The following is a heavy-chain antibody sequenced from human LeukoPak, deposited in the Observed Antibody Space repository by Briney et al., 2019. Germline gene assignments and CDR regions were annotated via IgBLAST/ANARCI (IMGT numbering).Heavy chain of an antibody. CDR2: INHSGST. V-gene: IGHV4-34*01. CDR1: GGSFSGYY. CDR3: ARSTAYYYDSSGYYLY. Sequence: PSETLSLTCAVYGGSFSGYYWSWIRQPPGKGLEWIGEINHSGSTNYNPSLKSRVTISVDTSKNQFSLKLSSVTAADTAVYYCARSTAYYYDSSGYYLYWGQGTLVTVSS. J-gene: IGHJ4*02. D-gene: IGHD3-22*01.